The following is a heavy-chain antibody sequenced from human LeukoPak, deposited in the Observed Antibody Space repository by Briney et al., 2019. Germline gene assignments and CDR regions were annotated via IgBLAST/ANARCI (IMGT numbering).Heavy chain of an antibody. CDR2: IYYSGST. CDR1: GFTFSSYS. V-gene: IGHV4-59*01. J-gene: IGHJ4*02. CDR3: AGHLVATHPFDY. Sequence: GSLRLSCAASGFTFSSYSMSWIRQPPGKGLEWIGYIYYSGSTNYNPSLKSRVTISVDTSKNQFSLKLSSVTAADTAVYYCAGHLVATHPFDYWGQGTLVTVSS. D-gene: IGHD5-12*01.